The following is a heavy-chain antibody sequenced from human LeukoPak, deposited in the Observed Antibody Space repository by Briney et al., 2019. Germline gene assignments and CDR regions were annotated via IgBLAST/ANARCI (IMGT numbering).Heavy chain of an antibody. V-gene: IGHV1-2*02. CDR2: INPNSGGT. Sequence: GASVKASCKASGYTFTGYYIHWVRQAPGQGLEWMGWINPNSGGTNYAPTFQGRVTMTRDTSISTAYMELSRLTSDDTTIYYCATTLHIVVVTWHAFDIWGQGTMVTVSS. J-gene: IGHJ3*02. CDR3: ATTLHIVVVTWHAFDI. CDR1: GYTFTGYY. D-gene: IGHD2-21*02.